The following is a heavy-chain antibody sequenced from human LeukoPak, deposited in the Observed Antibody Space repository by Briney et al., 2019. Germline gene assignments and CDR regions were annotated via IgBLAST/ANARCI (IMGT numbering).Heavy chain of an antibody. Sequence: GGSLRLSCAASGFTFSSYGMHWVRQAPGKGLEWVSLISWDGGSTYYADSVKGRFTISRDNSKNSLYLQMNSLRAEDTALYYCAKDRGRIDEGWELSVDYWGQGTLVTVSS. CDR2: ISWDGGST. J-gene: IGHJ4*02. CDR3: AKDRGRIDEGWELSVDY. CDR1: GFTFSSYG. D-gene: IGHD1-26*01. V-gene: IGHV3-43D*03.